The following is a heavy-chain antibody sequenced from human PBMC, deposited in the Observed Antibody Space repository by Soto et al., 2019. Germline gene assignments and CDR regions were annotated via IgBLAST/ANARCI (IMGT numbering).Heavy chain of an antibody. CDR2: IYHSGST. CDR3: ARVPDR. J-gene: IGHJ5*02. CDR1: GGSISCGGYS. D-gene: IGHD2-2*01. V-gene: IGHV4-30-2*01. Sequence: SETRSLTCAVSGGSISCGGYSWSWIRQPPGKGLEWIGYIYHSGSTYYNPSLKSRVTISVDRSKNQFSLKLSSVTAADTAVYYCARVPDRWGQGTLVTVS.